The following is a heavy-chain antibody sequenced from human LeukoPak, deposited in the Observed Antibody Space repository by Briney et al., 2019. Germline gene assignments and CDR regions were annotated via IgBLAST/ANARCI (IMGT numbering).Heavy chain of an antibody. CDR3: ARLFSGATLGEV. V-gene: IGHV5-51*01. D-gene: IGHD1-26*01. CDR2: IDPGDSDT. CDR1: GYSFTSHW. J-gene: IGHJ4*02. Sequence: GESLKISCKGSGYSFTSHWIGWVRQMPGKGLEWMGIIDPGDSDTRYRPSFQGQVIISADSSNNTAYLQWSSLKASDTAMYYCARLFSGATLGEVWGQGTLVSVSS.